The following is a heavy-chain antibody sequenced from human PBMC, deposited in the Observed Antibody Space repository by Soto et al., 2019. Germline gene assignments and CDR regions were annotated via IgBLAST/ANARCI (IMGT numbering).Heavy chain of an antibody. J-gene: IGHJ5*02. CDR3: ARYLLLNYDFWSGGYWFDP. Sequence: GESLKISCKGSGYSFTSYWIGWVCQMPGKGLEWMGIIYPGDSDTRYSPSFQGQVTISADKSISTAYLQWSSLKASDTAMYYCARYLLLNYDFWSGGYWFDPWGQGTLVTVSS. CDR2: IYPGDSDT. D-gene: IGHD3-3*01. CDR1: GYSFTSYW. V-gene: IGHV5-51*01.